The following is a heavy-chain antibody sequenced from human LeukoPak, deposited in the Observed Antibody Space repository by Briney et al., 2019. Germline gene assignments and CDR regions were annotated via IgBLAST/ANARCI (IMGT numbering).Heavy chain of an antibody. V-gene: IGHV4-4*07. J-gene: IGHJ5*02. D-gene: IGHD3-22*01. CDR1: GGSISSYY. CDR3: ARDEGPYYYDSSGYYYGWFDP. CDR2: IYTSGST. Sequence: PSETLSLTCTVSGGSISSYYWSWIRQPAGKGLEWIGRIYTSGSTNYNPSLKSRVTMSVDTSKNQFSLKLSSVTAADTAVYYCARDEGPYYYDSSGYYYGWFDPWGQGTLVTVSS.